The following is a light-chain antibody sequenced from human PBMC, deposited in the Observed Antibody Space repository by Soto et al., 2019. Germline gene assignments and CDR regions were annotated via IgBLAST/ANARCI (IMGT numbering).Light chain of an antibody. V-gene: IGKV1-12*01. J-gene: IGKJ4*01. CDR1: QDISNW. CDR3: QQTSSFPRT. CDR2: AAS. Sequence: DIQMTQSPSSVSASVGDRVTITCRASQDISNWLVWYQQKAGEAPKLLIYAASTLQSEVPSRFSGSGSGTEFSLTISSLQPEDFATYHCQQTSSFPRTFGGGTKVES.